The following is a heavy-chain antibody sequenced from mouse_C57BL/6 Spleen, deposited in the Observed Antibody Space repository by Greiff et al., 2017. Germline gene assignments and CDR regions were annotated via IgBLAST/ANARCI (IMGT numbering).Heavy chain of an antibody. V-gene: IGHV1-61*01. Sequence: QVQLQQPGAELVRPGSSVKLSCKASGYTFTSYWMDWVKQRPGQGLEWIGNIYPSDSETHYNQKFKDKATLTVDKSSSTAYMQLSSLTSEDSAVYYCARRTREGAMDYWGQGTSVTVSS. CDR3: ARRTREGAMDY. CDR2: IYPSDSET. CDR1: GYTFTSYW. J-gene: IGHJ4*01. D-gene: IGHD3-3*01.